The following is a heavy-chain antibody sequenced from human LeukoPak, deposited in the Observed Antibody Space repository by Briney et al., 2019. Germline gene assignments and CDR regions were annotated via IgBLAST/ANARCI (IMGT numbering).Heavy chain of an antibody. CDR3: ARDAPYYDSSGYQNYYYYYMDV. CDR1: GGSISSGSYY. Sequence: SQTLSLTCTVSGGSISSGSYYWSWIRQPAGKGLEWIGRIYTSGSTNYNPSLKSRVTISVDTSKNQFSLKLSSVTPADTAVYYCARDAPYYDSSGYQNYYYYYMDVWGKGTTVTVSS. J-gene: IGHJ6*03. V-gene: IGHV4-61*02. CDR2: IYTSGST. D-gene: IGHD3-22*01.